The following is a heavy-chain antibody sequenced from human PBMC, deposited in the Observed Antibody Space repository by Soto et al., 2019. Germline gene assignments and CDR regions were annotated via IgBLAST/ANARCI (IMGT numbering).Heavy chain of an antibody. Sequence: QVQLVESGGGVVQPGRSLRLSCAASGFTFSSYGMHWVRQAPGKGLEWVAVISYDGSNKYYADSVKGRFTISRDNSKNTLYLQMNSLRAEDTAVYYWLRRDMTSPPHYNWNSPYYYYGMDVWGQGTTVTVSS. V-gene: IGHV3-30*03. CDR2: ISYDGSNK. CDR3: LRRDMTSPPHYNWNSPYYYYGMDV. CDR1: GFTFSSYG. D-gene: IGHD1-20*01. J-gene: IGHJ6*02.